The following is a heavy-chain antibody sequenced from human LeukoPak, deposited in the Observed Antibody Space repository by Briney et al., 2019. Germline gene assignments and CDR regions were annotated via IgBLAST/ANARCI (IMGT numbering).Heavy chain of an antibody. CDR1: GFTFNSYW. CDR3: ARVRWGGLYYFDY. Sequence: VGSLRLSCAASGFTFNSYWIHCVRQAPGKGRVGVSRINSEGRSTNYADSVKGRFTISRDNAKNTLYLQMNSLRAEDTAGYYCARVRWGGLYYFDYWGQGTLVTVSS. V-gene: IGHV3-74*01. CDR2: INSEGRST. D-gene: IGHD3-16*01. J-gene: IGHJ4*02.